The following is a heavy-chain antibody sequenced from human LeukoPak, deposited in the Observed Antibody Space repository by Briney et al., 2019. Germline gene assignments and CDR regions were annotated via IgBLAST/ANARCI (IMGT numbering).Heavy chain of an antibody. CDR1: GFTFSSYA. V-gene: IGHV3-64*01. J-gene: IGHJ4*02. D-gene: IGHD5-12*01. Sequence: GGSLRLSCAASGFTFSSYAMHWVRQAPGKGLEYVSAITSHGDNTYYANSVKGRFTISRDNSKNTLYLQLGSLRAEDMAVYYCSSKIVVTTTGWLFDYWGPGSLVTVSS. CDR3: SSKIVVTTTGWLFDY. CDR2: ITSHGDNT.